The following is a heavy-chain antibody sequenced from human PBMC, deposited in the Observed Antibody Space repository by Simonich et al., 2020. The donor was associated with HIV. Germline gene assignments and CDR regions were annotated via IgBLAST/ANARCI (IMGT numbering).Heavy chain of an antibody. D-gene: IGHD1-20*01. CDR3: ATTSRVSNNWYRGY. CDR2: INHSGST. Sequence: QVRLQQWGAGLLKPSETLSLTCAVYGGSFSGYYWSWIRQPPGKGGEGIGEINHSGSTNYNLYLKSRVTISVDTSKNQFSLRLSSVTAADTAVYYCATTSRVSNNWYRGYWGQGTLVTVSS. J-gene: IGHJ4*02. CDR1: GGSFSGYY. V-gene: IGHV4-34*01.